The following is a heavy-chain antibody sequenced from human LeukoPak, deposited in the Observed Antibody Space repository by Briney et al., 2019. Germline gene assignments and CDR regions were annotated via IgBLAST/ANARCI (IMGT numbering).Heavy chain of an antibody. J-gene: IGHJ6*02. CDR3: AKEKVPDYGGNRYYYYGMDV. Sequence: PGGSLRLSCAASGFTFSSYAMSWVRQAPGKGLEWVSAISGSGGSTYYADSVKGRFTISRDNSKNTLYLQMNSLRAEDTAVYYCAKEKVPDYGGNRYYYYGMDVWGQGTTVTVSS. CDR2: ISGSGGST. D-gene: IGHD4-23*01. CDR1: GFTFSSYA. V-gene: IGHV3-23*01.